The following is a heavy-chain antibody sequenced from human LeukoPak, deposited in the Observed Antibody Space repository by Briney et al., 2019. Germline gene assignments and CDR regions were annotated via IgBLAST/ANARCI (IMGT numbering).Heavy chain of an antibody. CDR2: INTEGSSA. D-gene: IGHD2-2*01. V-gene: IGHV3-74*01. CDR3: ARGLTSGNA. CDR1: GFTFTSYA. J-gene: IGHJ5*02. Sequence: GGSLGLSCAASGFTFTSYAMSWVRQAPGKGLLWVSRINTEGSSANYADSVKGRFTISRDNAKNTVYLQMNSLRAEDTAVYYCARGLTSGNAWGQGTLVTVSS.